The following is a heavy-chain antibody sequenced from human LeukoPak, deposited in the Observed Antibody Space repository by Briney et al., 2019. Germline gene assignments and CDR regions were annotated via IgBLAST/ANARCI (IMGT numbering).Heavy chain of an antibody. V-gene: IGHV1-46*01. CDR3: ARGRVGATFAFDP. Sequence: ASVEVSCKASGYTFTSYYMHWVRQAPGQGLEWMGIINPSGGSRSYAQKFQGRVTITTDESTSTAYMKLSSLRSEDTAVYYCARGRVGATFAFDPWGQGTLVTVSS. CDR1: GYTFTSYY. J-gene: IGHJ5*02. D-gene: IGHD1-26*01. CDR2: INPSGGSR.